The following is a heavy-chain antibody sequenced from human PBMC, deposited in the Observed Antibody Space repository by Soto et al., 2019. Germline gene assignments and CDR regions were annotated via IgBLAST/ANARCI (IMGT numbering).Heavy chain of an antibody. D-gene: IGHD6-6*01. V-gene: IGHV3-23*01. CDR3: AKAIAARPRGVHRFDP. CDR1: GFTFSSYG. J-gene: IGHJ5*02. CDR2: ITGSGGVT. Sequence: PGGSLRLSCAASGFTFSSYGMSLVRQAPRKGLEWVASITGSGGVTWYADSERGRFTISRDNSKILLHLQMNSLRAEDTAVYYCAKAIAARPRGVHRFDPWGQGTLVTVSS.